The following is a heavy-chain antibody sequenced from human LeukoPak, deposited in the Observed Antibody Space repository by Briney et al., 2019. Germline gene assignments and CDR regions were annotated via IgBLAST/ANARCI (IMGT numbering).Heavy chain of an antibody. CDR3: ARGGWRGLDGYFDL. D-gene: IGHD6-19*01. V-gene: IGHV3-48*03. CDR1: GFTFSSYE. J-gene: IGHJ2*01. CDR2: ISSSGSTI. Sequence: GGSLRLSCAASGFTFSSYEMNWVRQAPGKGLEWVSYISSSGSTIYYADSVKGRFTISRDNAKNTLYLQMNSLRAEDMAVYYCARGGWRGLDGYFDLWGRGTLVTVSS.